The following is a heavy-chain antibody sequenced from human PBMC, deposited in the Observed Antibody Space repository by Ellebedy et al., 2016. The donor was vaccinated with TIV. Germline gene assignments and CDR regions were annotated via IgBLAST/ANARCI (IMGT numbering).Heavy chain of an antibody. V-gene: IGHV3-23*01. CDR1: GFTVSSNY. Sequence: GESLKISCAASGFTVSSNYMSWVRQAPGKGLEWISAISGSGGSTYYADSVKGRFTISRDNSKNTLYLQMNSLRAEDTAVYYCARGRLVPFSYWGQGTLVTVSS. J-gene: IGHJ4*02. CDR2: ISGSGGST. D-gene: IGHD6-19*01. CDR3: ARGRLVPFSY.